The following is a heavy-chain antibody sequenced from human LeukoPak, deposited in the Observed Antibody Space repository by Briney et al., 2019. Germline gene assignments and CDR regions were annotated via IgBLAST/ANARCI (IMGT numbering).Heavy chain of an antibody. CDR2: ISGSGGST. CDR3: ARVYYYDSSGSNYYYYYMDV. V-gene: IGHV3-23*01. Sequence: PGGSLRLSCAASGFIFSSYAMSWVRQAPGKGLECVSAISGSGGSTYYADSVKGRFTISRDNSKNTLYLQMNSLIAEDTAVYYCARVYYYDSSGSNYYYYYMDVWGKGTTVTISS. D-gene: IGHD3-22*01. J-gene: IGHJ6*03. CDR1: GFIFSSYA.